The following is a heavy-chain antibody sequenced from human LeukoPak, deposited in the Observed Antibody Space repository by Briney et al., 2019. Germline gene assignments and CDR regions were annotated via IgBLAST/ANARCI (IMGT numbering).Heavy chain of an antibody. CDR2: INHSGST. J-gene: IGHJ6*03. Sequence: SETLSLTCTVSGGSISSYYWSWIRQPPGKGLEWIGEINHSGSTNYNPSLKSRVTISVDTSKNQFSLNRISVTAADTAYYMDVWGKRTTVTISS. CDR3: V. V-gene: IGHV4-34*03. CDR1: GGSISSYY.